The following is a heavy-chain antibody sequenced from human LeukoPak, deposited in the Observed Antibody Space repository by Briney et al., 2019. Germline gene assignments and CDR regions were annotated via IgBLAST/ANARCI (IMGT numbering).Heavy chain of an antibody. CDR1: GFTFSSYA. J-gene: IGHJ4*02. D-gene: IGHD2-15*01. CDR2: IYSGGST. CDR3: ARAAFVER. V-gene: IGHV3-66*01. Sequence: GGSLRLSCAASGFTFSSYAMSWVRQAPGKGLEWVSVIYSGGSTYYADSVKGRFTISRDNSKNTLYLQMNSLRAEDTAVYYCARAAFVERWGQGTLVTVSS.